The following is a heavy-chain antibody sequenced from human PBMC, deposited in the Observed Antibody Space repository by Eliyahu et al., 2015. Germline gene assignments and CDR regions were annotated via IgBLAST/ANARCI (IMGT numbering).Heavy chain of an antibody. V-gene: IGHV6-1*01. CDR1: GAGFPVNXGG. Sequence: QVQLQLSGPGLVKPSQTLSLTCSIPGAGFPVNXGGWXGXRQSPSXGLGWXGRAYSSSKWYSDYAVSVKSRITVNPDTSKNQFSLQLRSVTPDDTAIYYCASGWLRGGFDYWGQGIVVTVSS. CDR2: AYSSSKWYS. CDR3: ASGWLRGGFDY. J-gene: IGHJ4*02. D-gene: IGHD5-12*01.